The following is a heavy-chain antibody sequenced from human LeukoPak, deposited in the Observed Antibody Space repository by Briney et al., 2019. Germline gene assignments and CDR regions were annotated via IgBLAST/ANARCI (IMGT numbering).Heavy chain of an antibody. CDR2: IIPILGTA. J-gene: IGHJ4*02. Sequence: SVKVSCKASGGTFSSYTISWVRQAPGQGLEWMGRIIPILGTANYAQKFQGRVTITTDESTSTAYMELSSLRSEDTAVYYCARDLYYYDSSGYSPYYFDYWGQGTLVTVSS. D-gene: IGHD3-22*01. V-gene: IGHV1-69*16. CDR1: GGTFSSYT. CDR3: ARDLYYYDSSGYSPYYFDY.